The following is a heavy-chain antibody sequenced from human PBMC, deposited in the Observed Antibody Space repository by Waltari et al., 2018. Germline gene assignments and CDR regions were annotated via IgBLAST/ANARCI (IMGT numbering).Heavy chain of an antibody. Sequence: VQLQESGPGLVKPSETLSLTCTVPGASLSRYYWSWIRQSPEKGLEFIAYIHSNGATNYNPSLKSRVSLSLDMSKNQFSLQLSSVTAADTAVYYCASLPAQVYDDTIPDWGQGILVTVSS. J-gene: IGHJ4*02. CDR1: GASLSRYY. D-gene: IGHD4-17*01. V-gene: IGHV4-59*13. CDR2: IHSNGAT. CDR3: ASLPAQVYDDTIPD.